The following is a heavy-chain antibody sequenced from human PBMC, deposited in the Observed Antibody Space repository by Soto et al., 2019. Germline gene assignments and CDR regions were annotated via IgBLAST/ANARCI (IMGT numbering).Heavy chain of an antibody. J-gene: IGHJ5*02. CDR1: GFTFSSYS. CDR3: ARDGTTTSYGNWFDP. CDR2: ISSSSSYI. V-gene: IGHV3-21*01. D-gene: IGHD1-1*01. Sequence: EVQLVESGGGLVKPGGSLRLSCAASGFTFSSYSMNWVRQAPGKGLEWVSSISSSSSYIYYADSVKGRFTISRDNAKNSLYLQMNSLRAEDTAVYYCARDGTTTSYGNWFDPWGQGTLVTVSS.